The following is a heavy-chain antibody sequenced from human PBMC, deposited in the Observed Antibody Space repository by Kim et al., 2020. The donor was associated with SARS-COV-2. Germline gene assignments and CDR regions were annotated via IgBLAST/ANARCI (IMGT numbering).Heavy chain of an antibody. D-gene: IGHD2-21*01. CDR1: GFAFSDII. CDR2: ISGRGGNT. V-gene: IGHV3-23*01. J-gene: IGHJ4*01. CDR3: AKGPGGKLVVRGTQFYYFEV. Sequence: GGSLRLSCAASGFAFSDIIMSWVRQAPGKGLEWVATISGRGGNTYYADSVRGRFTVSRDNSRNTLYLQMDSLTADDTAVYYCAKGPGGKLVVRGTQFYYFEVWGRGTLVTVSS.